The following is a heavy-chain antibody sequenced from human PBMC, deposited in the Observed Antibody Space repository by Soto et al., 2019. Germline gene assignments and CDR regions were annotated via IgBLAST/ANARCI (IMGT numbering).Heavy chain of an antibody. D-gene: IGHD6-13*01. J-gene: IGHJ3*02. CDR1: GDSIVSYY. V-gene: IGHV4-59*08. Sequence: PSETLSLTCTVSGDSIVSYYWSWIRQPPGKGLEWIGYIYDSGSNHYNPSLKSRVTISVDTSKNQFSLKLSSVTAADTAVYYCARRYSSAFDIWGQGTMVTVSS. CDR2: IYDSGSN. CDR3: ARRYSSAFDI.